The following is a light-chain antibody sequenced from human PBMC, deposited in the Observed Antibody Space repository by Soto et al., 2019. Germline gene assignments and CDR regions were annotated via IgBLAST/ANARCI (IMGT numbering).Light chain of an antibody. CDR3: QHYNSYSEA. V-gene: IGKV1-5*03. Sequence: DIQMTQSPSSLSASVGDRVTITCRASRYIRTALSWYQQKPGKAPKLLIYKASTLKSGVPSRFSGSGSGTEFTLTISSLQPDDFATYYCQHYNSYSEAFGQGTKVDIK. CDR1: RYIRTA. J-gene: IGKJ1*01. CDR2: KAS.